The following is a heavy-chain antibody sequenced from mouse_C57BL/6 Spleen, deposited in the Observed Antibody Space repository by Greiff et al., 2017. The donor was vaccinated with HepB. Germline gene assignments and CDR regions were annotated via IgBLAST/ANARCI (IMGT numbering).Heavy chain of an antibody. CDR3: AREPRYGERGYFDY. D-gene: IGHD1-1*01. J-gene: IGHJ2*01. CDR1: GYTFTDYY. Sequence: QVQLKESGAELVRPGASVKLSCKASGYTFTDYYINWVKQRPGQGLEWIARIYPGSGNTYYNEKFKGKATLTAEKSSSTAYMQLSSLTSEDSAVYFCAREPRYGERGYFDYWGQGTTLTVSS. V-gene: IGHV1-76*01. CDR2: IYPGSGNT.